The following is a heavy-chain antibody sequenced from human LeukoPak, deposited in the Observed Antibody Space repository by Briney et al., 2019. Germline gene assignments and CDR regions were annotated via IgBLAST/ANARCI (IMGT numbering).Heavy chain of an antibody. CDR2: IIPIVDTP. CDR3: ARGDYDFWSTYPY. V-gene: IGHV1-69*05. D-gene: IGHD3-3*01. CDR1: GGALNNSA. J-gene: IGHJ4*02. Sequence: ASVKVSCKASGGALNNSAISWMRQAPGQGLEWMGGIIPIVDTPIYAQQFQGRITFITDGSTNTAYMELNSLRSDDTAVYYCARGDYDFWSTYPYWGQGTLVTVSS.